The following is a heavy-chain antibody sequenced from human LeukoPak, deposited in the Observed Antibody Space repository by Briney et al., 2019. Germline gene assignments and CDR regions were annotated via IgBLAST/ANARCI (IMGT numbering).Heavy chain of an antibody. J-gene: IGHJ4*02. Sequence: SETLSLTCTVSGGSISGYYWSWIRQPPGKGLEWVAYIHYSGATNYNPSLKSRVTISIDTSQNQFSLSLSSVAAADTAVYYCARHGNYYDSSGYNYYFDYWGQGTLGTVSS. CDR1: GGSISGYY. CDR3: ARHGNYYDSSGYNYYFDY. CDR2: IHYSGAT. V-gene: IGHV4-59*08. D-gene: IGHD3-22*01.